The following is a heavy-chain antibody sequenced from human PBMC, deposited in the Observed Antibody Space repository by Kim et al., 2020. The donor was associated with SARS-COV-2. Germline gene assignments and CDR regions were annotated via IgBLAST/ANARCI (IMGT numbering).Heavy chain of an antibody. CDR2: IYSGGST. D-gene: IGHD6-6*01. CDR1: GFTVSSNY. J-gene: IGHJ6*02. CDR3: ARPHGAARPPLDYYYYGMDV. Sequence: GGSLRLSCAASGFTVSSNYMSWVRQAPGKGLEWVSVIYSGGSTYYADSVKGRFTISRDNSKNTLYLQMNSLRAEDTAVYYCARPHGAARPPLDYYYYGMDVWGQGTTVTVSS. V-gene: IGHV3-66*04.